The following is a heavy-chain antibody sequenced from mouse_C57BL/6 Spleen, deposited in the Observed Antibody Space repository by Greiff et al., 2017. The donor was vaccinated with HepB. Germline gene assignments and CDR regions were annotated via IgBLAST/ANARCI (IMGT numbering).Heavy chain of an antibody. Sequence: EVQLQQSGPGLVKPSQSLSLTCSVTGYSITSGYYWNWIRQFPGNKLEWMGYISYDGSNNYNPSLKNRISITRDTSKNQFFLKLNSVTTEDTATYDCARKTFITTVVAGDYYAMDYWGQGTSVTVSS. CDR1: GYSITSGYY. D-gene: IGHD1-1*01. V-gene: IGHV3-6*01. J-gene: IGHJ4*01. CDR3: ARKTFITTVVAGDYYAMDY. CDR2: ISYDGSN.